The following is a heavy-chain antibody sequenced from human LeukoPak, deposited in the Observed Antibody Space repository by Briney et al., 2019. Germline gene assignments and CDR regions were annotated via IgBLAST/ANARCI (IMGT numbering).Heavy chain of an antibody. D-gene: IGHD1-1*01. CDR1: GFTLSIHW. V-gene: IGHV3-7*01. CDR3: AREFLEGPFPWFDP. J-gene: IGHJ5*02. CDR2: IEQDGSDK. Sequence: GGSLRLSCAASGFTLSIHWMSWVRQAPGKGLEWVANIEQDGSDKYYVDSLKGRFTISRDNAKNSLYLQMNSLRAEDTALYYCAREFLEGPFPWFDPWGQGTLVTVSS.